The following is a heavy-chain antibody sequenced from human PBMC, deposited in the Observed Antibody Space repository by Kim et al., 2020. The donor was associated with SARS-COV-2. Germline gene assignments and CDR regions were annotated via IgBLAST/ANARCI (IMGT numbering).Heavy chain of an antibody. CDR3: AKGGHARFFDY. D-gene: IGHD2-2*01. Sequence: GGSLRLSCAASGLTFSHYAMTWVRQAPGKGLEWVSTVSGDGTETFYADSVKGRFTISRDNSKSTAFLQMNSLRAEDTAVYFCAKGGHARFFDYWGQGALV. CDR1: GLTFSHYA. CDR2: VSGDGTET. V-gene: IGHV3-23*01. J-gene: IGHJ4*02.